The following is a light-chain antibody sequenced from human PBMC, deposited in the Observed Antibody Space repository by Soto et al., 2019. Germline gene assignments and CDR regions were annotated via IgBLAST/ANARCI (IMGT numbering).Light chain of an antibody. V-gene: IGKV1-5*01. CDR3: QQYNSYSWT. J-gene: IGKJ1*01. CDR2: DAS. CDR1: QSISSY. Sequence: IQMTQSQSSLSASVGDRFTITCRASQSISSYLNWYQQKPGKAPKLLIYDASSLESGVPSRFSGSGSGTEFTLTISSLQPDDFATYYCQQYNSYSWTFVQGTK.